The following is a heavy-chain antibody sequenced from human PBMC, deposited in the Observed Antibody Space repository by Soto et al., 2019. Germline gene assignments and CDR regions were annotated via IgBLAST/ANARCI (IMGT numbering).Heavy chain of an antibody. J-gene: IGHJ4*02. D-gene: IGHD2-15*01. CDR1: GFSFNSFA. V-gene: IGHV3-30-3*01. CDR3: ARGDSGGTLGYFDY. CDR2: ISYDGSNK. Sequence: QVQLVESGGGVVQPGRSLRLSCAASGFSFNSFAMHWVRQAPGKGLEWVAVISYDGSNKYYADSVKGRFTISRDNSKNTLAQQMNSLRDDDTAVYYCARGDSGGTLGYFDYWGQGTLVTVSA.